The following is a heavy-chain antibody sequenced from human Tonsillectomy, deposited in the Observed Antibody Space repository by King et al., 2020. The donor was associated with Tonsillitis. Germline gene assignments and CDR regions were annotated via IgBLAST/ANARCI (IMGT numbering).Heavy chain of an antibody. Sequence: QLQESGPGLVKPSETLSLTCTVSGGSISSNTYYWGWIRQPPGKGLEWVGSIYYSGSTYYNPSLKSRVTISVDTSKNQFSLKLSSVTAADTAVYYCSRLKRSPPYYYYYMDVWGKGTTVTVSS. CDR3: SRLKRSPPYYYYYMDV. V-gene: IGHV4-39*01. J-gene: IGHJ6*03. CDR1: GGSISSNTYY. D-gene: IGHD4-17*01. CDR2: IYYSGST.